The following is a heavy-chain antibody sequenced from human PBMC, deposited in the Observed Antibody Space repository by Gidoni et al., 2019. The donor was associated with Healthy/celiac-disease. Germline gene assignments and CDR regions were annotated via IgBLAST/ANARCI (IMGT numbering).Heavy chain of an antibody. V-gene: IGHV3-9*01. Sequence: EVQLVESGGGLVPPGRSLRRSCAASGFPFDDYASHWSRQAPGKGLEWVSGISWNSGSIGYADSVKGRFTISRDNAKNSLYLQMNSLRAEDTALYYCARTGGATTLAFDIWGQGTMVTVSS. D-gene: IGHD1-26*01. J-gene: IGHJ3*02. CDR2: ISWNSGSI. CDR3: ARTGGATTLAFDI. CDR1: GFPFDDYA.